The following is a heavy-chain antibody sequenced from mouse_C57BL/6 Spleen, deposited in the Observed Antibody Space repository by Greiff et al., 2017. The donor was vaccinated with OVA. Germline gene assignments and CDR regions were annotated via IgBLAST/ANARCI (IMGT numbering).Heavy chain of an antibody. CDR1: GFTFSNYW. CDR2: IRLKSDNYAT. CDR3: TGLLRSYYYAMDY. J-gene: IGHJ4*01. V-gene: IGHV6-3*01. Sequence: EVKVEESGGGLVQPGGSMKLSCVASGFTFSNYWMNWVRQSPEKGLEWVAQIRLKSDNYATHYAESVKGRFTISRDDSKRSVYLQMNNLRAEDTGIYYCTGLLRSYYYAMDYWGQGTSVTVSS. D-gene: IGHD1-1*01.